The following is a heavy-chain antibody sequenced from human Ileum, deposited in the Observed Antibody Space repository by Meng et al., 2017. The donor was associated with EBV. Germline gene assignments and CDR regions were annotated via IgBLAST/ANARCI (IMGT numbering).Heavy chain of an antibody. CDR1: GGSISRSNW. D-gene: IGHD6-19*01. CDR3: ARVGQWLPIDY. CDR2: IYHSGST. Sequence: VPLQQAGPGLAKPSGTLFLPCAVSGGSISRSNWWSWVRQPPGKGLEWMGEIYHSGSTNYNPSLKSRVTISVDKSKNQFSLNLSSVTAADTAVYYCARVGQWLPIDYWGQGTLVTVSS. J-gene: IGHJ4*02. V-gene: IGHV4-4*02.